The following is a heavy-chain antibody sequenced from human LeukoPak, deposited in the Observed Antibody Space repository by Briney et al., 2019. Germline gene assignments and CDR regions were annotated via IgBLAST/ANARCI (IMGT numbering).Heavy chain of an antibody. J-gene: IGHJ4*02. D-gene: IGHD3-3*01. Sequence: GGSLRLSCAASGFTYSTYLMSWVRQAPGKGLEWVANIKQGGSEKYYVDSVKGRFTISRDNAKNPLYLQMNSLRAEDTAVYYCAREGYDFWSGYSFYFDYWGQGTLVTASS. CDR1: GFTYSTYL. V-gene: IGHV3-7*01. CDR2: IKQGGSEK. CDR3: AREGYDFWSGYSFYFDY.